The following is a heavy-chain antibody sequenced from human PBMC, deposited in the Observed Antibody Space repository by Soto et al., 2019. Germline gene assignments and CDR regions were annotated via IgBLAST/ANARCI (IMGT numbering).Heavy chain of an antibody. CDR3: AKFYCISTMCQAPAAKSTGGFEI. CDR2: ISGSGVST. J-gene: IGHJ3*02. D-gene: IGHD2-2*01. CDR1: GFTFSSYA. V-gene: IGHV3-23*01. Sequence: EPQLLESGGGLGHPGGSLRLSCAASGFTFSSYAMSWVRQAPGKGLEWVAAISGSGVSTYYADSVRGRSTFSRDNSKKTVDLQMNSLRAEDTAVYYCAKFYCISTMCQAPAAKSTGGFEIWGQGTLVTVSS.